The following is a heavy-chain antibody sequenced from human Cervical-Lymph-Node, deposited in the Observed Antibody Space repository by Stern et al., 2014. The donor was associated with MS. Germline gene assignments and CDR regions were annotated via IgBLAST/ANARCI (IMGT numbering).Heavy chain of an antibody. Sequence: QVQLVESGSQVRQLGASVKVSCQALGYTFINYDIFWVRQATGQGLEWMGWMNPNNANTGHAQKFQGRVTMTRNTSISTAYMELSGLRSDDTAVYYCVRGGFSYGYGLDAWGQGTAVIVSS. CDR1: GYTFINYD. CDR2: MNPNNANT. D-gene: IGHD5-18*01. J-gene: IGHJ6*02. CDR3: VRGGFSYGYGLDA. V-gene: IGHV1-8*01.